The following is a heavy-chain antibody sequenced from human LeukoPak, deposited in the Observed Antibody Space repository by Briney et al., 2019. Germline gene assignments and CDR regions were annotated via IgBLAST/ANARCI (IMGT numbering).Heavy chain of an antibody. CDR2: ISYDGSNK. Sequence: GGSLRLSCAASGFTFSSYAMYWVRQSPGKGLEWVAVISYDGSNKYYADSVKGRFTISRDNSKNTLYLQMNSLRAEDTAVYYCARDARTVGITMIVVGFDYWGQGTLVTVSS. CDR1: GFTFSSYA. J-gene: IGHJ4*02. D-gene: IGHD3-22*01. CDR3: ARDARTVGITMIVVGFDY. V-gene: IGHV3-30*04.